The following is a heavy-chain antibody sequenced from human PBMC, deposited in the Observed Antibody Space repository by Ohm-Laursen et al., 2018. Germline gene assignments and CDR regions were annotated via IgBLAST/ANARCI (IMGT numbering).Heavy chain of an antibody. Sequence: GSLRLSCSASGFTFSSYEMNWVRQAPGKGLAWVSYISSSGSTIYYADSVKGRFTISRDNAKNSLYLQMNSLRAEDTAVYYCAKSLKWLAYFDYWGQGTLVTVSS. CDR2: ISSSGSTI. D-gene: IGHD6-19*01. J-gene: IGHJ4*02. V-gene: IGHV3-48*03. CDR3: AKSLKWLAYFDY. CDR1: GFTFSSYE.